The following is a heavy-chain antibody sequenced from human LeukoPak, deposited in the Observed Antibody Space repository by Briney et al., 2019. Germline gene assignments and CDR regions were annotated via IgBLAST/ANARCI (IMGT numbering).Heavy chain of an antibody. V-gene: IGHV1-69*13. CDR3: ARDQFSPVAGTWFDP. CDR2: IIPIFGTA. CDR1: GGTFSSYA. J-gene: IGHJ5*02. D-gene: IGHD6-19*01. Sequence: SVKVSCKASGGTFSSYAISWVRQAPGQGLEWMGGIIPIFGTANYAQRFQGRVTITADESTSTAYMELSSLRSEDTAVYYCARDQFSPVAGTWFDPWGQGTLVTVSS.